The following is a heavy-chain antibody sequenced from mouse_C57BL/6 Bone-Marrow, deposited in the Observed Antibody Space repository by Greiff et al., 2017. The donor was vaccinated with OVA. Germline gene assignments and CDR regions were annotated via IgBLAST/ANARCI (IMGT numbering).Heavy chain of an antibody. D-gene: IGHD1-1*01. CDR3: VYYYGSSYRYFDY. Sequence: QVQLQQPGAELVKPGASVKLSCKASGYTFTSYWMHWVKQRPGQGLEWIGIIHPNSGSTNYNEKFKSKATLTVDKSSSTAYMQLSSLTSEDSAVYYCVYYYGSSYRYFDYWGQGTTLTVSS. CDR1: GYTFTSYW. CDR2: IHPNSGST. J-gene: IGHJ2*01. V-gene: IGHV1-64*01.